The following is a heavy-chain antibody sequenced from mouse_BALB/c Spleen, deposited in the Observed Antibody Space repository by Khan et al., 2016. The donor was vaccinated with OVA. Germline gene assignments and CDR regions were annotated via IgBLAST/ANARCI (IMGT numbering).Heavy chain of an antibody. CDR2: VAPGSGST. V-gene: IGHV1S41*01. CDR1: GYTFSSYW. CDR3: TKSNYYGSILYAMDY. J-gene: IGHJ4*01. D-gene: IGHD1-1*01. Sequence: DLVKPGASVKLSCKASGYTFSSYWVNWIKERPGQGLEWIGRVAPGSGSTSYNDIFKAKAALTIDTSSRTAYTQLRSLSSSDSAVYFCTKSNYYGSILYAMDYWGHGTSVTVSS.